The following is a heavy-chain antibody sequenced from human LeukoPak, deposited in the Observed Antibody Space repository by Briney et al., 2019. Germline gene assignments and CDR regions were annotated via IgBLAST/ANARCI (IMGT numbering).Heavy chain of an antibody. CDR2: ISYDGSNK. V-gene: IGHV3-30-3*01. Sequence: PGGSLRLSCAASGFTFSSYAMHWVRQAPGKGLEWVAVISYDGSNKYYADSVKGRFTISRDNSKNTLYLQMNSLRAEDTAVYYCARDAGSSSWLYNRFDPWGQGTLVTVSS. CDR3: ARDAGSSSWLYNRFDP. CDR1: GFTFSSYA. J-gene: IGHJ5*02. D-gene: IGHD6-13*01.